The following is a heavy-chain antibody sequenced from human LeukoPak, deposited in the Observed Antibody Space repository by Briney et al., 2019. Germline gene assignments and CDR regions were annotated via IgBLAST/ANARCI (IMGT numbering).Heavy chain of an antibody. CDR2: IYPGDSHT. V-gene: IGHV5-51*01. D-gene: IGHD1-1*01. J-gene: IGHJ4*02. CDR3: ARIASSWNGGS. Sequence: GASLKISCKGPGHSFINYWIAWVRQMPGKGLEWMGIIYPGDSHTRYSPSFQGQVTISADMSIDTAYLQWSSLRASDTAIYYCARIASSWNGGSWGQGTLVFVS. CDR1: GHSFINYW.